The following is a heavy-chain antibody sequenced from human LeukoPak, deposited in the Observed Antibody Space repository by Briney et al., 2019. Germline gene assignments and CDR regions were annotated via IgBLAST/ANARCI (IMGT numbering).Heavy chain of an antibody. D-gene: IGHD6-19*01. CDR3: AREEGTSGWYPFDY. V-gene: IGHV1-2*02. J-gene: IGHJ4*02. CDR1: EYTFTSYY. CDR2: INPNSGGT. Sequence: ASVKVSCKASEYTFTSYYMHWVRQAPVQGLEWMGWINPNSGGTNYAQKFQGKVTMTRATSISKAYMELSRLRSDDTAVYYCAREEGTSGWYPFDYWGQGTLVTVSS.